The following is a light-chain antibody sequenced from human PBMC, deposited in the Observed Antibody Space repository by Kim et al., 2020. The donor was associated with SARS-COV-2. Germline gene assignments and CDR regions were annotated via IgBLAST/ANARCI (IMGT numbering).Light chain of an antibody. Sequence: SYELTQPPSVSVAPGKTARITCGGNNIGSKSVHWYQQKPGQAPVLVIYYDSDRPSGIPERFSGSNSGNTATLTISRVEAGDEADYYGQVWDSGGVFGGGT. V-gene: IGLV3-21*04. CDR1: NIGSKS. J-gene: IGLJ2*01. CDR3: QVWDSGGV. CDR2: YDS.